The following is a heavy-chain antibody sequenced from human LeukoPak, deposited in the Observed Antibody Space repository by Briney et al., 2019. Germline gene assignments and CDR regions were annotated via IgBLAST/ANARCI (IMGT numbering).Heavy chain of an antibody. CDR2: INPNSGGT. CDR1: GYTFTGYY. J-gene: IGHJ4*02. CDR3: ARYLVGATIYFDY. Sequence: ASVKVSCKASGYTFTGYYMHWVRQAPGQGLEWMGWINPNSGGTNYAQKFQGRVTMTRDTSISTAYMELSRLRSDDTAVYYCARYLVGATIYFDYWGQGTLVTVSS. D-gene: IGHD1-26*01. V-gene: IGHV1-2*02.